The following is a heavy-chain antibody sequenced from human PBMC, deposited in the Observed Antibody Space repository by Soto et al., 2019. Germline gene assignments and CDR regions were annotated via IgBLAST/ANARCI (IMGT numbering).Heavy chain of an antibody. CDR3: ARDRLTRGMDY. J-gene: IGHJ4*02. CDR2: IYHRGST. CDR1: GDSMTAYY. D-gene: IGHD3-10*01. V-gene: IGHV4-59*01. Sequence: PSETLSLTCTVSGDSMTAYYWSWIRQPPGKGLEWIGYIYHRGSTNYNPSLRSRVTISIDTSNKQFSLHLSSVTAADTAVYYCARDRLTRGMDYWGQGALVTVSS.